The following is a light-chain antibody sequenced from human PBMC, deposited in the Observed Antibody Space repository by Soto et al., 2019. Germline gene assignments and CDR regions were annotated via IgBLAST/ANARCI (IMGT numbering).Light chain of an antibody. CDR3: QQRTNWPQGELHT. Sequence: DIVLTQSPATRSFSPGERATLSCRASGSVSSYLAWYQQKPGQAPRLLIYDASNRATGIPARFSGSGSGTDFTPTISSLDPADFAVYYCQQRTNWPQGELHTFGRGTKG. J-gene: IGKJ4*01. CDR1: GSVSSY. CDR2: DAS. V-gene: IGKV3-11*01.